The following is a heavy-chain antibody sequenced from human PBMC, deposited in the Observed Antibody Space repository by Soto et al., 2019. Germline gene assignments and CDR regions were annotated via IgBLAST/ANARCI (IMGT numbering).Heavy chain of an antibody. CDR1: GGTFNTYA. CDR2: IIPIFGIK. Sequence: QMQLVQSGAEVKERGSSVKISCKTSGGTFNTYALTWVRQAPGQGLEWIGGIIPIFGIKNVAQRFQGRVTINADESLTTAYMEMTSLRSDGTAVDYCAKEAGDHWGQGTLVTVSS. CDR3: AKEAGDH. V-gene: IGHV1-69*01. D-gene: IGHD3-10*01. J-gene: IGHJ4*02.